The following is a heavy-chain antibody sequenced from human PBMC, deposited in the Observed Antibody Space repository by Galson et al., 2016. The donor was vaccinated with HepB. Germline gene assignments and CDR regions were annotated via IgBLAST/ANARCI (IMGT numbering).Heavy chain of an antibody. D-gene: IGHD2-8*01. V-gene: IGHV4-4*02. CDR3: ARHITVSGTRGFDY. J-gene: IGHJ4*02. CDR1: GGSISANW. CDR2: IYHTGST. Sequence: SETLSLTCTVSGGSISANWWSWVRRPPAKGLEWIGEIYHTGSTYYNPSLNSRVSISIDESKNQLSLRLTSVTAAGTAVYYCARHITVSGTRGFDYWGQGILVTVSS.